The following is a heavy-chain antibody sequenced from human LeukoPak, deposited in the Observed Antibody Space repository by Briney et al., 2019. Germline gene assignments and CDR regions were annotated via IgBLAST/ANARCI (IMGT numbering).Heavy chain of an antibody. D-gene: IGHD3-22*01. Sequence: SETLSLTCTVSGGSISSSSYYWGWIRQPPGKGLEWIGSICYSGSTYYNPSLKSRVTISVDTSKNQFSLKLSSVTAADTAVYYCARGVRYYYDSSGYYGYYYMDVWGKGTTVTVSS. CDR3: ARGVRYYYDSSGYYGYYYMDV. J-gene: IGHJ6*03. CDR1: GGSISSSSYY. V-gene: IGHV4-39*07. CDR2: ICYSGST.